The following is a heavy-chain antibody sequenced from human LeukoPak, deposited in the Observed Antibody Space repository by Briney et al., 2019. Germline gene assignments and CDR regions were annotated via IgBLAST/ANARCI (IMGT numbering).Heavy chain of an antibody. J-gene: IGHJ4*02. CDR1: GLTFSGSA. V-gene: IGHV3-73*01. Sequence: PGGSLRLSCAASGLTFSGSAMHWVRQASGKGLEWVGRIRSKANSYATAYAASVKGRFTISRDDSKNTAYLQMNSLKTEDTAVYYCTSDYYDSSGYELDYWGQGTLVTVSS. CDR3: TSDYYDSSGYELDY. D-gene: IGHD3-22*01. CDR2: IRSKANSYAT.